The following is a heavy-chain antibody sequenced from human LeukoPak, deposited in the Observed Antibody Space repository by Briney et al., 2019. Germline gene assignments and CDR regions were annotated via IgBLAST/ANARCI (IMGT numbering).Heavy chain of an antibody. V-gene: IGHV3-74*01. CDR1: GFTFSSYW. CDR2: INSDGSST. D-gene: IGHD2-21*02. CDR3: ARDAGDCGGDCPRWFDP. J-gene: IGHJ5*02. Sequence: QPGGSLRLSCAASGFTFSSYWMHWVRQAPGKGLVWVSRINSDGSSTSYADSVKGRFTISRDNAKNTVDLQMNSLRGEDTAVYYCARDAGDCGGDCPRWFDPWGQGTLVTVSS.